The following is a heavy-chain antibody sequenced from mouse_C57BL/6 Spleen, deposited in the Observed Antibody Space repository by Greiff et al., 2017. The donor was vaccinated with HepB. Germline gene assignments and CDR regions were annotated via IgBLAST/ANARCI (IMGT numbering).Heavy chain of an antibody. CDR2: IYPGDGDT. V-gene: IGHV1-82*01. J-gene: IGHJ2*01. D-gene: IGHD2-1*01. CDR3: ARSGNYDY. CDR1: GYAFSSSW. Sequence: VQLQQSGPELVKPGASVKISCKASGYAFSSSWMNWVKQRPGKGLEWIGRIYPGDGDTNYNGKFKGKATLTADKSSSTAYMQLSSPTSEDSAVYFCARSGNYDYWGQGTTLTVSS.